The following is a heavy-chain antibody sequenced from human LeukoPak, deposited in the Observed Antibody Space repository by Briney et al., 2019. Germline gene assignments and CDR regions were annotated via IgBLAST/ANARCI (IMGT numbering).Heavy chain of an antibody. CDR3: ARGIPNYYGSGSYPNFDY. CDR1: GGSISSSSYY. D-gene: IGHD3-10*01. J-gene: IGHJ4*02. CDR2: IYYSGST. Sequence: PSETLSLTCTVSGGSISSSSYYWGWIRQPPGKGLEWIGSIYYSGSTYYNPSLKSRVTISVDTSKNQFSLKLSSVTAADTAVYYCARGIPNYYGSGSYPNFDYWGQGTLVTVSS. V-gene: IGHV4-39*01.